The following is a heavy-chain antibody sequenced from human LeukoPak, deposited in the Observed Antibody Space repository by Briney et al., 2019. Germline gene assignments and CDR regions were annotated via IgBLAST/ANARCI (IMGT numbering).Heavy chain of an antibody. J-gene: IGHJ4*02. Sequence: ASVKVSCKASGYTFSNYDINWVRQAPGQGLEWMGWMNPNSGRRVYAQKFQGRVTMTRNSCINTAYMELTSLRSDDTAVYYCARGLRSDYWGQGTLVTVSS. CDR3: ARGLRSDY. CDR1: GYTFSNYD. CDR2: MNPNSGRR. V-gene: IGHV1-8*01. D-gene: IGHD3-16*02.